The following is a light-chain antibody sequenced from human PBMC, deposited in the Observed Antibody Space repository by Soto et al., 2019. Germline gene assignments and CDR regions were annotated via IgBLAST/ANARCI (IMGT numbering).Light chain of an antibody. V-gene: IGKV3-20*01. CDR3: HQYGGSPLT. CDR1: QSVNSNY. CDR2: GAS. Sequence: EIVLTQSPGTLSLSPGERATLSCRATQSVNSNYLAWYQQKLGQAPRLLIYGASSRPTGIPDRFSGSGSGTDFTLTISRLEPEDFAVYYCHQYGGSPLTFGGGTMVEI. J-gene: IGKJ4*01.